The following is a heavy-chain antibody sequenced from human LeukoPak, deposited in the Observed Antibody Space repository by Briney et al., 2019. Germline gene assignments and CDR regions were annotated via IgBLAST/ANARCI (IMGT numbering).Heavy chain of an antibody. D-gene: IGHD3-9*01. V-gene: IGHV1-18*01. CDR3: ARVYPSPDDILTGYYNGAFDI. CDR2: ISAYNGNT. Sequence: ASVKVSCKASGYTFTSYGISWVRQAPGQGLEWMGWISAYNGNTNYAQKLQGRVTMTTDTSTSTAYMELRSLRSDDTAVYHCARVYPSPDDILTGYYNGAFDIWGQGTMVTVSS. CDR1: GYTFTSYG. J-gene: IGHJ3*02.